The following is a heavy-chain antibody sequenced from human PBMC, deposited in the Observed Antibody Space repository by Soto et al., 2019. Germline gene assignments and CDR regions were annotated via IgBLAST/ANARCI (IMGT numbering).Heavy chain of an antibody. CDR3: AGVMTTVTLPNYYYYYGMDV. Sequence: QVQLVQSGAEVKKPGASVKVSCKASGYTFTSYYMHWVRQAPGQGLEWMGIINPSGGSTSYAQKFQGRVTMTRDTSTSTVYMELSSLRSEDTAVYYCAGVMTTVTLPNYYYYYGMDVWGQGTTVTVSS. CDR1: GYTFTSYY. D-gene: IGHD4-4*01. V-gene: IGHV1-46*01. CDR2: INPSGGST. J-gene: IGHJ6*02.